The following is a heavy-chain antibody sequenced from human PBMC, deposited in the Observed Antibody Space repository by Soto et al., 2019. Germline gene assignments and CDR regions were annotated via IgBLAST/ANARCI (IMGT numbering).Heavy chain of an antibody. CDR1: GFTFDDYA. Sequence: GGSLRLSCAASGFTFDDYAMHWVRQAPGKGLEWVSGISWNSGSIGYADSVKGRFTISRDNAKNSLYLQMNSLRAEDTALYYCAKDRSKWISVSYGIDYWGQGTLVTVSS. CDR2: ISWNSGSI. V-gene: IGHV3-9*01. J-gene: IGHJ4*02. CDR3: AKDRSKWISVSYGIDY. D-gene: IGHD1-26*01.